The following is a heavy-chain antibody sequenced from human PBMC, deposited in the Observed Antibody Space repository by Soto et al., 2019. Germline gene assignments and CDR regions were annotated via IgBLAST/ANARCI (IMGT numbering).Heavy chain of an antibody. CDR3: ARLDETQAGGGSAGYYGMDV. CDR2: TYYSGST. J-gene: IGHJ6*02. CDR1: GGSISSGGYY. D-gene: IGHD3-16*01. V-gene: IGHV4-31*03. Sequence: PSETLSLTCTVSGGSISSGGYYWSWIRQHPGKGLEWIGYTYYSGSTYYNPSLKSRVTISVDTSKNQFSLKLSSVTAADTAVYYCARLDETQAGGGSAGYYGMDVWGQGTTGTVSS.